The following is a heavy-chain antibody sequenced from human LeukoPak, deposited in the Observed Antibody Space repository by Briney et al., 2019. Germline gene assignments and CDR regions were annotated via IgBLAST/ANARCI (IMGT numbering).Heavy chain of an antibody. V-gene: IGHV4-39*01. Sequence: SQTLSLTCTVSGGSISSSSYYWGWIRQPPGKGLEWIGSIYYSGTAYYNPSLKSRVTISVDTSKNQFSLKLSSVTAADTAMYYCARHGAAGIVIVPAPDYWGQGTLVTVSS. CDR3: ARHGAAGIVIVPAPDY. D-gene: IGHD2-2*01. CDR2: IYYSGTA. CDR1: GGSISSSSYY. J-gene: IGHJ4*02.